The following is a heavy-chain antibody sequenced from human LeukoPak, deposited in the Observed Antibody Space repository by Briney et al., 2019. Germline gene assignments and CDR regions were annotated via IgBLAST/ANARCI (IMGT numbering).Heavy chain of an antibody. Sequence: ASVKVACKASGYTFTSYYMHWVRQAPGQGLEWMGIINPSGGSTSYAQKFQGRVTMTRDTSTSTVYMELSSLRSEDTAVYYCARAVRDGYNPKYYFDYWGQGTLVTVSS. V-gene: IGHV1-46*01. CDR2: INPSGGST. D-gene: IGHD5-24*01. CDR3: ARAVRDGYNPKYYFDY. CDR1: GYTFTSYY. J-gene: IGHJ4*02.